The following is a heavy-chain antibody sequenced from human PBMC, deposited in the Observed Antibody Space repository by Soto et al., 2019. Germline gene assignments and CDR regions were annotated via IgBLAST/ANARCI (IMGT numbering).Heavy chain of an antibody. J-gene: IGHJ4*02. CDR2: ISYDGSNK. Sequence: QVQLVESGGGVVQPGRSLRLSCAASGFTFSSYGIHWVRQAPGKGLEWGAVISYDGSNKYYADSVKGRFPISRDNSKNTLYLQMNTLRVEDTAVYYCARDPDLSGYYSYFDYWGQGTLVTVSS. V-gene: IGHV3-30*03. CDR1: GFTFSSYG. CDR3: ARDPDLSGYYSYFDY. D-gene: IGHD3-22*01.